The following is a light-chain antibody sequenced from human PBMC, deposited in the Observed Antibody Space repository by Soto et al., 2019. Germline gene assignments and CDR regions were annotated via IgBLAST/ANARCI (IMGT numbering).Light chain of an antibody. CDR3: ASWDDSLNGDV. J-gene: IGLJ1*01. Sequence: QSALTQPPSVSGAPGQRVTISCTGSSSNIGAGHDVHWYQHLPGTAPKLLIYGNGNRPSGVPDRFSGSKSGTSASLAISGLQSEDEAVYYCASWDDSLNGDVFGTGTKVTVL. CDR2: GNG. V-gene: IGLV1-40*01. CDR1: SSNIGAGHD.